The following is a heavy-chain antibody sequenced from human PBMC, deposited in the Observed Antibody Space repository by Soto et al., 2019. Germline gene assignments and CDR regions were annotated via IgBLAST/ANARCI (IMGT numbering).Heavy chain of an antibody. Sequence: QVQLQESGPGVVKASETLSLTCSVSGGSISRYYWSWIRQPPGEGLEWIGDAYYSGGTGYNPYLQSRVTMAVDTSKNQVSLKLTSVTAADTAVYYCARDRSTYGGGGTGEVKENWFDPWGQGALVTVSS. CDR1: GGSISRYY. J-gene: IGHJ5*02. V-gene: IGHV4-59*01. CDR2: AYYSGGT. CDR3: ARDRSTYGGGGTGEVKENWFDP. D-gene: IGHD2-8*01.